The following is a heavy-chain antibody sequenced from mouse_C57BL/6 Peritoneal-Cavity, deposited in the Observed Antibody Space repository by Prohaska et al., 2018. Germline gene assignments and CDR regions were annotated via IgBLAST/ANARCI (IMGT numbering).Heavy chain of an antibody. CDR2: IYWDDDK. Sequence: QVTLKESGPGILQSSQTLSLTCSFSGFSLSTSGMGVSWIRQPSGKGLEWLAHIYWDDDKRYNPSLKSRLTSSKDTSRNQVFLKITSVDTADTATYYCARSRFYYFDYWGQGTTLTVSS. J-gene: IGHJ2*01. CDR1: GFSLSTSGMG. CDR3: ARSRFYYFDY. V-gene: IGHV8-12*01.